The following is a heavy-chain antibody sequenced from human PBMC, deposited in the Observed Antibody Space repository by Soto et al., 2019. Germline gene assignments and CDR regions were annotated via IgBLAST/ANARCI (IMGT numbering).Heavy chain of an antibody. D-gene: IGHD6-13*01. Sequence: GGSLRLSCAASGFTFSSYAMHWVRQAPGKGLEWVAVISYDGSNKYYADSVKGRFTISRDYSKNTLYLQMNSLRAEDTAVYYCARDRAAAGYDAFDIWGQGTMVTVSS. CDR1: GFTFSSYA. J-gene: IGHJ3*02. CDR3: ARDRAAAGYDAFDI. CDR2: ISYDGSNK. V-gene: IGHV3-30-3*01.